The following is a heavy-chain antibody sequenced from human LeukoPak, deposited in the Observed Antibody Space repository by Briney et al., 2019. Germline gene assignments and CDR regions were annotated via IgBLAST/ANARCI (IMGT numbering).Heavy chain of an antibody. CDR3: ARVKGPKSTMVRGHNWFDP. Sequence: PGGSLRLSCAASGFTFSSYSMNWVRQAPGKGLEWVSYISSSSTIYYADSVKGRFTISRDNAKNSLYLQMNSLRDEDTAVYYCARVKGPKSTMVRGHNWFDPWGQGTLVTASS. V-gene: IGHV3-48*02. CDR2: ISSSSTI. D-gene: IGHD3-10*01. J-gene: IGHJ5*02. CDR1: GFTFSSYS.